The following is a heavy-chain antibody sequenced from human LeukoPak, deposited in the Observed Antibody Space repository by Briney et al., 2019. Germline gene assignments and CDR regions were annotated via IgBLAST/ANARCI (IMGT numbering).Heavy chain of an antibody. CDR3: VAGATSFDP. J-gene: IGHJ5*02. D-gene: IGHD3-10*01. CDR2: IEEDGSEK. Sequence: GGSLRLSCAASGLRFSRFWKSWVRQAPGKGLEWVANIEEDGSEKNYVDSVRGRFTISRDNAKKSLYLQMNSLRDGDTALYYCVAGATSFDPWGQGTLVTVSS. V-gene: IGHV3-7*01. CDR1: GLRFSRFW.